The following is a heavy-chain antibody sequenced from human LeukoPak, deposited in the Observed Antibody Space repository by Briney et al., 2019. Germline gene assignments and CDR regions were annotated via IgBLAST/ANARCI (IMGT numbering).Heavy chain of an antibody. CDR2: IKQEGTEK. CDR3: ARDDCSSTSCYYYYGMDV. Sequence: GGSLRLSCAASGFIFSNYWMSWVRQAPGRGLEWVANIKQEGTEKYYVDSVKGRFTISRDNSKNTLYPQMNSLRAEDTAVYYCARDDCSSTSCYYYYGMDVWGQGTTVTVSS. J-gene: IGHJ6*02. D-gene: IGHD2-2*01. CDR1: GFIFSNYW. V-gene: IGHV3-7*01.